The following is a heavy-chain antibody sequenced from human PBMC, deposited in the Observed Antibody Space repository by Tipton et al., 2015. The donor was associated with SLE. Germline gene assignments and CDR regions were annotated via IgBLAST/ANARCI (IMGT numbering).Heavy chain of an antibody. Sequence: TLSLTCTVSGGSISSYYWSWIRQPPGKGLEWIGYIYTSGSTNYNPSLKSRVTISVDTSKNQFSLKLSSVTAADTAVYYCARQGTRGYSYGSYMDVWGQGTTVTVSS. CDR3: ARQGTRGYSYGSYMDV. D-gene: IGHD5-18*01. CDR2: IYTSGST. V-gene: IGHV4-4*09. CDR1: GGSISSYY. J-gene: IGHJ6*02.